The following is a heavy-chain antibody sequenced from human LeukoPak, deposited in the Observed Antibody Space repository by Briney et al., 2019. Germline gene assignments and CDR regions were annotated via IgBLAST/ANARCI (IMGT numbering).Heavy chain of an antibody. CDR3: AREGSSWQFDY. CDR1: GGSFSGYY. Sequence: PSETLSLTCAVYGGSFSGYYWSWIRQPPGKGLEWIGEINHSGSTNYNPSLKSRVTISVDTSKNQFSLKLSSVTAADTAVYYCAREGSSWQFDYWGQGTLVTVSS. D-gene: IGHD6-13*01. V-gene: IGHV4-34*01. J-gene: IGHJ4*02. CDR2: INHSGST.